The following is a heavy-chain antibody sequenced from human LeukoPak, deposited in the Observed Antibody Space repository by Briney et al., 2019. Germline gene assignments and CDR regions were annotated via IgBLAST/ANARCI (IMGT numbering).Heavy chain of an antibody. D-gene: IGHD1-7*01. CDR3: ARADGYNWNYVGYWFDP. CDR2: IIPIFATP. Sequence: SVKVSCKASGYTFTGYYIHWVRQAPGQGLEWMGGIIPIFATPKYAQKFQDRVTITADKSTSTAYMELSSLRSEDTAVYYCARADGYNWNYVGYWFDPWGQGTLVTVSS. CDR1: GYTFTGYY. J-gene: IGHJ5*02. V-gene: IGHV1-69*06.